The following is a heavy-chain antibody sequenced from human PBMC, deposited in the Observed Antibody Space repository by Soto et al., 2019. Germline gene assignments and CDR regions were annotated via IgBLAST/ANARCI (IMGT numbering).Heavy chain of an antibody. CDR2: ISNHNGDT. Sequence: QVQLVQSGAEVKKPGASLKVSCKASGYTFTSHGISWVRQPPGQGLEGMGWISNHNGDTNYAPKLQDRVTLTTDTSTSTAYMELTSLTSDDTAVYFCARDISYGSGTGYGYWGQGTLVTVSS. V-gene: IGHV1-18*01. CDR1: GYTFTSHG. D-gene: IGHD3-10*01. CDR3: ARDISYGSGTGYGY. J-gene: IGHJ4*02.